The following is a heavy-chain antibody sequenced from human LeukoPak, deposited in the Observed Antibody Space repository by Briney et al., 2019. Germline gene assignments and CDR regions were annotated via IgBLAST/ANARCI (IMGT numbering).Heavy chain of an antibody. V-gene: IGHV3-23*01. CDR3: AREDRTYCGGDCPLTPYYYYYYMDV. D-gene: IGHD2-21*02. Sequence: GGSLRLSCADSGFTFSSYAMSRVRQAPGKGLEWVSTISVTTAITYYADSVKGRFTISRDNAKNTLYLQMNSLRAEDTAVYYCAREDRTYCGGDCPLTPYYYYYYMDVWGKGTTVNVSS. CDR1: GFTFSSYA. CDR2: ISVTTAIT. J-gene: IGHJ6*03.